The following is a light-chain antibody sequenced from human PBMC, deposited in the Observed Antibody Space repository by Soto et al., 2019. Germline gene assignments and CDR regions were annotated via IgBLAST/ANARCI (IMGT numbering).Light chain of an antibody. CDR2: GAS. CDR1: QTVGSN. V-gene: IGKV3-15*01. J-gene: IGKJ3*01. Sequence: EIVMTQSPATLSVSPGESATLSCRASQTVGSNLAWYQQKRGQTPRLLIYGASTRATGIPARFSGSGSGTEFTLTISRLQSEDFAVYYCQQYNKWVTFGPGTRVDIK. CDR3: QQYNKWVT.